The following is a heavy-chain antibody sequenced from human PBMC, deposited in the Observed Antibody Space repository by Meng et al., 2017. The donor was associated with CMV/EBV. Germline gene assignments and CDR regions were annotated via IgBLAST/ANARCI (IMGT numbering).Heavy chain of an antibody. D-gene: IGHD2-2*02. CDR2: MNPNSGNT. CDR3: ARGHYYCRGISCYSLDY. J-gene: IGHJ4*02. CDR1: GHTFTTYD. Sequence: ASVKVSCKASGHTFTTYDLNWVRQAPGQGLEWMGWMNPNSGNTGSAQKFQGRVTFSRNTSMNTAYMELSSLRSEDTAVYYCARGHYYCRGISCYSLDYWGQGTLVTVSS. V-gene: IGHV1-8*03.